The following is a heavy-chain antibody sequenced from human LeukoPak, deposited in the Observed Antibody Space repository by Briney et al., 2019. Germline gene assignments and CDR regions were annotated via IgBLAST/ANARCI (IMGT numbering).Heavy chain of an antibody. D-gene: IGHD2-2*01. Sequence: ASVKVSCKASGYTFTSYDINWVRQATGQGLEWMGWMNPNSGNTGYAQKFQGRVTITRNTSISTAYMELSSLRSEDTAVYYCARGRGRGYCSSTSCPPPAYWGQGTLVTVSS. J-gene: IGHJ4*02. CDR3: ARGRGRGYCSSTSCPPPAY. V-gene: IGHV1-8*03. CDR1: GYTFTSYD. CDR2: MNPNSGNT.